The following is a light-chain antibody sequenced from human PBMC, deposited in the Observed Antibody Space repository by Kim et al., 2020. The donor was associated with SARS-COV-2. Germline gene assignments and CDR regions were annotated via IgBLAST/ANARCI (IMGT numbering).Light chain of an antibody. CDR1: SLRSYY. J-gene: IGLJ2*01. V-gene: IGLV3-19*01. CDR2: GKD. CDR3: NSRDSNDYVV. Sequence: SSELIQDPAVSVALGQTVRITCQGDSLRSYYATWYQQKPGQAPKVVIYGKDNRPSGVPDRFSGSSSGNTAYLTITGTQAGDEADYYCNSRDSNDYVVFGGGTKVTVL.